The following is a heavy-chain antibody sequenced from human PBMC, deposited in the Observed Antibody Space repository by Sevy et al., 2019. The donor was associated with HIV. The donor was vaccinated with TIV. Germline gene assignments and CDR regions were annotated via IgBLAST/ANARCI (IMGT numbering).Heavy chain of an antibody. Sequence: GEALKISCKGSGYSFTSYWIGWVRQMPGKGLEWMGVIYPGDSDTRYSPSFQGQVTISADKSINTAYLQWSSLMASDTAVYYCAGRSTGIVGSGFDYWGQGPLVTVSS. CDR1: GYSFTSYW. CDR3: AGRSTGIVGSGFDY. CDR2: IYPGDSDT. V-gene: IGHV5-51*01. D-gene: IGHD1-26*01. J-gene: IGHJ4*02.